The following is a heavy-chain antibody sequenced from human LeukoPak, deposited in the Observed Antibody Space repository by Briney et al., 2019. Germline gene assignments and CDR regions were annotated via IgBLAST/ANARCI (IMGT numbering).Heavy chain of an antibody. Sequence: GGSLRLSCAASGFTFSAYGMHWVRQAPGKGLEWVSFIRYDGSNKYYTDSVKGRFTISRDNSKNTLYLQMDSLRAEDTAVYYCAKGGFELRWFDPWGHGTLVTVSA. CDR2: IRYDGSNK. CDR1: GFTFSAYG. D-gene: IGHD1-7*01. CDR3: AKGGFELRWFDP. J-gene: IGHJ5*02. V-gene: IGHV3-30*02.